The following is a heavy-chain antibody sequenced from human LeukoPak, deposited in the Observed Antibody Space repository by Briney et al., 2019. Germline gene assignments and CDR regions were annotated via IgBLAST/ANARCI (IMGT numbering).Heavy chain of an antibody. CDR1: GYTFTSYD. Sequence: ASVKVSCKAAGYTFTSYDIDWVRQAPGQGLEWMGRIIPILGIANYAQKSQVRVTITADKSTSTAYMELSSLRSEDTAVYYCARGLNWNRPGHIDYWGQGTLVTVSS. J-gene: IGHJ4*02. D-gene: IGHD1-1*01. V-gene: IGHV1-69*04. CDR3: ARGLNWNRPGHIDY. CDR2: IIPILGIA.